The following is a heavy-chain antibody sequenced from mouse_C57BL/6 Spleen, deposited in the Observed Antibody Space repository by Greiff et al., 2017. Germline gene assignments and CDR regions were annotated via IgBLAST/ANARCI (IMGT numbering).Heavy chain of an antibody. CDR2: IYPGDGDT. Sequence: QVQLQQSGPELVKPGASVKISCKASGYAFSSSWMNWVKQRPGKGLEWIGRIYPGDGDTNYNGKFKGKATLTAAKSSSTAYMQLSSLTSEDSAVYFCACQILCYCGSSPLYYAMDYWGQGTSVTVSS. CDR1: GYAFSSSW. CDR3: ACQILCYCGSSPLYYAMDY. J-gene: IGHJ4*01. V-gene: IGHV1-82*01. D-gene: IGHD1-1*01.